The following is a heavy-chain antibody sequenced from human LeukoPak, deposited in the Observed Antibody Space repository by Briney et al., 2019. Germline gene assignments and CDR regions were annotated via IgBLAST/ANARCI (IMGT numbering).Heavy chain of an antibody. Sequence: GGSLRLSCEASGISFSTYSMYWFRQASGKGLEWVSYISSSSINIKYADSVKGRFTVSRDNAKNSLYLQMNSLRAEDTAVYYCARIASEDYWGQGTLVTVSS. CDR1: GISFSTYS. V-gene: IGHV3-48*04. CDR3: ARIASEDY. J-gene: IGHJ4*02. CDR2: ISSSSINI.